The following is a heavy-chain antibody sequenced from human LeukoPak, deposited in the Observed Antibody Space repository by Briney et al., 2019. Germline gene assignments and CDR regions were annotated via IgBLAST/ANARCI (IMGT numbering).Heavy chain of an antibody. CDR2: IYYSGST. D-gene: IGHD4-17*01. J-gene: IGHJ1*01. CDR1: GGSISSYY. CDR3: ARDRGYYGASGYFQH. V-gene: IGHV4-59*01. Sequence: PSETLSLTCTVSGGSISSYYWSWIRQPPGKGLEWIGYIYYSGSTNYNPSLKSRVTISVDTSKNQFSLKLSSVTAADTAVYYCARDRGYYGASGYFQHWGQGTLVTVSS.